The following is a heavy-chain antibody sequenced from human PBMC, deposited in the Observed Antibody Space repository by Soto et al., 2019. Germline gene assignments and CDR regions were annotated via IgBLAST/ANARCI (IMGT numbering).Heavy chain of an antibody. CDR2: IYYSGST. V-gene: IGHV4-31*03. CDR1: GGSISSGGYY. D-gene: IGHD6-13*01. CDR3: ARGSRKQQLDFDY. J-gene: IGHJ4*02. Sequence: QVQLQESGPGLVKPSQTLSLTCTVSGGSISSGGYYWSWIRQHPGKGLEGIGYIYYSGSTYYNPSLKSRVTISVDTSKNQFSLKLSSVTAADTAVYYCARGSRKQQLDFDYWGQGTLVTVSS.